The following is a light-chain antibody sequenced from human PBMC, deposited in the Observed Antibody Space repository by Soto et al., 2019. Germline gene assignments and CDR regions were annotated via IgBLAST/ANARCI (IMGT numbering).Light chain of an antibody. J-gene: IGKJ3*01. Sequence: IQLTQSPSSLSASVGDRVTITCRASQGISSYLAWYQQKPGKAPKLLIYAASTLQSGVPSRFSGSGSGTDFTLTISSLQPEDSATYYCQRLNRYAYTFGHGTKVDI. CDR3: QRLNRYAYT. CDR1: QGISSY. V-gene: IGKV1-9*01. CDR2: AAS.